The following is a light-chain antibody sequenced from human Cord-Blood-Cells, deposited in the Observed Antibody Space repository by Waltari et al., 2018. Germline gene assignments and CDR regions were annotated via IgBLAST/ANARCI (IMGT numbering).Light chain of an antibody. Sequence: DIQMTQSPSSLSASVGDRVTITCRASQSISSYLNLYQQKPGKAPTLPIYAASSLQSGVPSRFSGSGSGTDFTLTISSLQPEDFATYYCQQSYSTPYTFGQGTKLEIK. V-gene: IGKV1-39*01. J-gene: IGKJ2*01. CDR3: QQSYSTPYT. CDR2: AAS. CDR1: QSISSY.